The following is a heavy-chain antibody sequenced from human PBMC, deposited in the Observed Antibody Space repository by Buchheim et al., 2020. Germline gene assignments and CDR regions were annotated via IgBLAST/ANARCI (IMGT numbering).Heavy chain of an antibody. Sequence: QVQLQQWGAGLLKPSETLSLSCAVYGGSFSGYYWSWIRQPPGEGLEWIGEINHGGSTNYNPSLKSRVTISVDTSKNQFSLKLSSVTAADTSVYYCATANALGYCSGGSCYAVSRYYYGMDVWGQGTT. J-gene: IGHJ6*02. CDR3: ATANALGYCSGGSCYAVSRYYYGMDV. CDR1: GGSFSGYY. CDR2: INHGGST. D-gene: IGHD2-15*01. V-gene: IGHV4-34*01.